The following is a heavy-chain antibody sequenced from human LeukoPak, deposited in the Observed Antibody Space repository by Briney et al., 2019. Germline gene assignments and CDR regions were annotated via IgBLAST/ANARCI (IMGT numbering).Heavy chain of an antibody. V-gene: IGHV3-7*01. CDR3: ARGEYGSGSYHIDY. CDR2: IREDGTEK. CDR1: GFTFSGAW. D-gene: IGHD3-10*01. Sequence: PGGSLRLSCTASGFTFSGAWMTWVRQAPGKGLEWVANIREDGTEKNYVDSVKGRFTISRDNAKNSLYLQMNSLRAEDTAVYYCARGEYGSGSYHIDYWGQGTLVTVSS. J-gene: IGHJ4*02.